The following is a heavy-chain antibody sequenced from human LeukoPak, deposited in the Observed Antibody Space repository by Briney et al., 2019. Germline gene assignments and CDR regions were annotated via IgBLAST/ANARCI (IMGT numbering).Heavy chain of an antibody. Sequence: GESLKISCKGSGYSFPTYWIGWVRQMPGKGLAWSGIIYPGDSDTRYNPSFQGQVTISADKSISTAYLQWSSLKASDTAMYYCARLREGDYYLDFWGQGTLVSVSS. V-gene: IGHV5-51*01. CDR3: ARLREGDYYLDF. CDR1: GYSFPTYW. D-gene: IGHD4-17*01. CDR2: IYPGDSDT. J-gene: IGHJ4*02.